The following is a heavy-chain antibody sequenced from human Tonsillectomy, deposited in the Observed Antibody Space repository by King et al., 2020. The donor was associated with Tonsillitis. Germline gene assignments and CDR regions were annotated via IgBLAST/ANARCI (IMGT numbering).Heavy chain of an antibody. Sequence: HGQLVQSGGGVVQPGRSLRLSCAASGFTFSNYAMHWVRQAPGKGLERVAVISYDGSHKYYADSVKGRFTISRDSSKNTLYLQMNSLRAEDTAVYYCARDRSIAAAGTLDYWGQGTLVTVSS. V-gene: IGHV3-30*04. CDR1: GFTFSNYA. J-gene: IGHJ4*02. CDR2: ISYDGSHK. D-gene: IGHD6-13*01. CDR3: ARDRSIAAAGTLDY.